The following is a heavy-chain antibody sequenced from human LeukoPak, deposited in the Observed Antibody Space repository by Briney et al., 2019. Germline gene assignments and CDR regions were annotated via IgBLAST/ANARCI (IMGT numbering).Heavy chain of an antibody. Sequence: QSGGSLRLSCAASGFTFSHYAMHWVRQAPGKGLEWVAVIWYDGSRKYYAESVKGRFTISRDNSQNTLYLEMSSVRAEDTGLYYCTKIRALSGYDFDYWGQGTPVTVSS. CDR3: TKIRALSGYDFDY. D-gene: IGHD5-12*01. J-gene: IGHJ4*02. V-gene: IGHV3-33*06. CDR2: IWYDGSRK. CDR1: GFTFSHYA.